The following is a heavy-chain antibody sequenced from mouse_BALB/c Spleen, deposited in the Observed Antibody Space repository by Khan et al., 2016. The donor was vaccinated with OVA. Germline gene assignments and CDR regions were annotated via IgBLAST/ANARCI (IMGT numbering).Heavy chain of an antibody. Sequence: EVQLQESGPGLVKPSLSLSLTCTVTGYSITSDYAWNWIRQFPGHKLEWMGYISYSGRTSYTPSPKSRISITRDTSKNQFFLQLKSVTTEDTATYFCVRGRAYWGQGTLVTVSA. J-gene: IGHJ3*01. CDR3: VRGRAY. V-gene: IGHV3-2*02. D-gene: IGHD3-3*01. CDR1: GYSITSDYA. CDR2: ISYSGRT.